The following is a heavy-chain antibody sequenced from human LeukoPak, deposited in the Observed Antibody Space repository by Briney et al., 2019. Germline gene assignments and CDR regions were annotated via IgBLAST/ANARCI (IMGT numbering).Heavy chain of an antibody. V-gene: IGHV3-23*01. Sequence: GGSLRLSCAASGFTFSTYAMGWVRQAPGKGLEWVSAISGSGGSTYHADSVKGRFTVSRDNSRNTLYLQMNSLTAEDTAVYYCAKGPLVPSATYFFDYWGQGTLVVVSS. CDR2: ISGSGGST. D-gene: IGHD2-2*01. J-gene: IGHJ4*02. CDR3: AKGPLVPSATYFFDY. CDR1: GFTFSTYA.